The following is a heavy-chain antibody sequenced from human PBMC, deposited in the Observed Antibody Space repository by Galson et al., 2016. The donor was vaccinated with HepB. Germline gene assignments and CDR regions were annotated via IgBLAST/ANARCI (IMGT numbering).Heavy chain of an antibody. J-gene: IGHJ3*02. V-gene: IGHV3-7*03. CDR3: VRPTSRSGDDGTLRTRDAFDI. CDR2: IHKDGSED. Sequence: SLRLSCAASGFTFSSNDMHWVRQAPGKGLEWVANIHKDGSEDYYVDSVKGRFTISRDNAKNSLYLQMNSLRAEDTAVYYCVRPTSRSGDDGTLRTRDAFDIWGQGTMVTVSS. D-gene: IGHD4-17*01. CDR1: GFTFSSND.